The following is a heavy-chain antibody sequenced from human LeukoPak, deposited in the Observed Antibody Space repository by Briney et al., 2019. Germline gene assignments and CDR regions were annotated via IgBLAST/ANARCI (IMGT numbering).Heavy chain of an antibody. V-gene: IGHV4-59*11. Sequence: SETLSLTCTVSGGSISSHYWSWIRQPPGKGLEWIGYIYYSGSTNYNPSLKSRVTISVDTSKNQFSLKLSSVTAADTAVYYCARVRRWLQTGLDYWGQGTLVTVSS. CDR2: IYYSGST. CDR1: GGSISSHY. CDR3: ARVRRWLQTGLDY. D-gene: IGHD5-24*01. J-gene: IGHJ4*02.